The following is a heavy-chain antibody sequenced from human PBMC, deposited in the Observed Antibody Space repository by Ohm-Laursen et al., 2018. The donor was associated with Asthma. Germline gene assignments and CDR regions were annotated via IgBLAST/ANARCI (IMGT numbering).Heavy chain of an antibody. J-gene: IGHJ6*02. V-gene: IGHV3-21*01. D-gene: IGHD7-27*01. CDR1: GFTFSSYS. CDR3: ARDETGDSYYFYYYAMDV. Sequence: GSLRLSCAASGFTFSSYSMNWVRQAPGKGLEWVSSISRSNSNIYYADSVKGRFTISRDNAKNSLYLQMNSLRAEDTAVYYCARDETGDSYYFYYYAMDVWGQGSTVTVSS. CDR2: ISRSNSNI.